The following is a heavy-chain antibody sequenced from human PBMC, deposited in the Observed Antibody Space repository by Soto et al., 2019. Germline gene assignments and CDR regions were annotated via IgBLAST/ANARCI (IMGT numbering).Heavy chain of an antibody. Sequence: HPGGSLRLSCAASGFTFSSYAMSWVRQAPGKGLEWVSAISGSGGSTYYADSVKGRFTISRDNSKNTLYLQMNSLRAEDTAVYYCAKAQHYDSSGYAHWGQGTLVTVSS. D-gene: IGHD3-22*01. V-gene: IGHV3-23*01. CDR1: GFTFSSYA. CDR3: AKAQHYDSSGYAH. J-gene: IGHJ4*02. CDR2: ISGSGGST.